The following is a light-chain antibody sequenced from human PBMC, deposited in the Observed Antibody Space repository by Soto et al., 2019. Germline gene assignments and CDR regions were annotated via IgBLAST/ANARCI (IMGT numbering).Light chain of an antibody. CDR1: QTISSW. CDR2: KAS. V-gene: IGKV1-5*03. Sequence: DIQVTQSPSTLSASVGDRDTITCLASQTISSWLAWYQQKPGKAPKLLIYKASTLKSGVPSRFSGSGSGTEFTLTISSLQPDDFATYYCQHYNSYSEAFGQGTKVDI. J-gene: IGKJ1*01. CDR3: QHYNSYSEA.